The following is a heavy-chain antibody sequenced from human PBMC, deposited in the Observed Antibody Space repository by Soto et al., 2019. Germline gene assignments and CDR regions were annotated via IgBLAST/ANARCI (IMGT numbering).Heavy chain of an antibody. CDR3: ASYYFWSGEDWFDP. CDR1: GFTFSSYS. Sequence: EVQLVESGGGLVKPGGTLRRSCAATGFTFSSYSMNWVRQAPGKGLEWVSSISSSSSYIYYADSVKGRFTISRDNAKNSLYLQMNSLRAEDTAVYYCASYYFWSGEDWFDPWGQGTLVTVSS. J-gene: IGHJ5*02. D-gene: IGHD3-3*01. V-gene: IGHV3-21*01. CDR2: ISSSSSYI.